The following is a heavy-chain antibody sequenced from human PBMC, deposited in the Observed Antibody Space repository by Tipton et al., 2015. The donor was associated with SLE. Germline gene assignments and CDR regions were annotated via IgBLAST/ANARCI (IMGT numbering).Heavy chain of an antibody. CDR2: INHSGST. CDR1: GGSFSAYY. J-gene: IGHJ4*02. CDR3: ARAPGWLRVFDY. D-gene: IGHD5-12*01. Sequence: TLSLTCAVYGGSFSAYYWSWIRQPPGKGLEWIGEINHSGSTNNNPSLKSRVTMSVDTSKNQFSLKLSSVTAADTAVYYCARAPGWLRVFDYWGQGTLVTVSS. V-gene: IGHV4-34*01.